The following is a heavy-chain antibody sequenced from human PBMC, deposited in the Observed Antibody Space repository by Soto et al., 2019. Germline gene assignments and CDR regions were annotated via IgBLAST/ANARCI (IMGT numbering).Heavy chain of an antibody. CDR1: DGTIAGGRSS. CDR2: IYHSGST. D-gene: IGHD6-6*01. V-gene: IGHV4-30-2*06. J-gene: IGHJ5*02. Sequence: SEILSLTCSVSDGTIAGGRSSWNWIRQSPGKGLEWIAYIYHSGSTYYNPSLKSRVTISVDRSENQFSLKLTSVTAADTALYYCVRESVASGPNYFHTWGPGTLVTSPQ. CDR3: VRESVASGPNYFHT.